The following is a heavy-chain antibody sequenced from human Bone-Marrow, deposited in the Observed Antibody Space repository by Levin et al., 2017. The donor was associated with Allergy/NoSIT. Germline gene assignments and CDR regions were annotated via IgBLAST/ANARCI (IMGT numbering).Heavy chain of an antibody. CDR3: ARGLTGMGSSWYHWFDP. Sequence: GESLKISCKASGYTFTGYYMHWVRQAPGQGLEWMGWINPNSGGTNYAQKFQGRVTMTRDTSISTAYMELSRLRSDDTAVYYCARGLTGMGSSWYHWFDPWGQGTLVTVSS. CDR2: INPNSGGT. D-gene: IGHD6-13*01. V-gene: IGHV1-2*02. J-gene: IGHJ5*02. CDR1: GYTFTGYY.